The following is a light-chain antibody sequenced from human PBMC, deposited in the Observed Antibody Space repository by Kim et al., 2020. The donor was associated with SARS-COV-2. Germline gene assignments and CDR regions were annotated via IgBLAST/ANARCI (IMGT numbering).Light chain of an antibody. CDR1: QSVSSN. CDR3: QQYNNWVT. J-gene: IGKJ4*01. Sequence: SVSPGERATLSCRASQSVSSNLAWYQQKPGQAPRLLIYGASTRATGVPARFSGSGSGTEFTLTISSLQSEDFALYYCQQYNNWVTFGGGTKVEIK. CDR2: GAS. V-gene: IGKV3-15*01.